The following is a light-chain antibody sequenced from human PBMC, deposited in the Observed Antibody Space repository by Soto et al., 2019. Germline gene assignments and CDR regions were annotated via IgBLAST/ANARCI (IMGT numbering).Light chain of an antibody. Sequence: QSALTQPASVSGSPGQSITISCTGTSSDVGSHKLVSWYQQYPGKAPKLIIFEASKRPSGVSNRFSGSKSGSTASLTISGPQAEDEADYYCCSNAGGSTYVFGTGTKV. V-gene: IGLV2-23*01. CDR1: SSDVGSHKL. CDR2: EAS. J-gene: IGLJ1*01. CDR3: CSNAGGSTYV.